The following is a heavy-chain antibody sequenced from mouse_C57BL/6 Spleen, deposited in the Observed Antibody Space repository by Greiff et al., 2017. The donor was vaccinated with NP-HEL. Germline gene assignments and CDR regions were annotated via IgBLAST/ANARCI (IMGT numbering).Heavy chain of an antibody. D-gene: IGHD2-3*01. CDR3: ARRGGYDGYSEGFDY. CDR2: IRRGGGA. V-gene: IGHV2-2*01. CDR1: GFSLTSYG. Sequence: QVQLKQSGPGLVQPSQSLSITCTVSGFSLTSYGVHWVRQSPGKGLEWLGVIRRGGGADYNAAFISRLGLSKDNSTRQVFFKMNSLQADDTAIYYCARRGGYDGYSEGFDYWGKGTTLTVSS. J-gene: IGHJ2*01.